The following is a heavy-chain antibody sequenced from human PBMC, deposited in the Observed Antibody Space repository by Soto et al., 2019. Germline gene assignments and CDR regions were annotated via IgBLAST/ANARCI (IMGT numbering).Heavy chain of an antibody. CDR1: GDPLSSGSYY. Sequence: SETLSLTCTVSGDPLSSGSYYWSWIRQSPGKRLEWIAYIYYTGTTKYNPSLKSRVTLSVDTSKNQFSLRLTSVTAADTAVYYCARAASQYFDLLSAFHPWGQGTLVTVSS. V-gene: IGHV4-61*01. D-gene: IGHD3-9*01. J-gene: IGHJ5*02. CDR2: IYYTGTT. CDR3: ARAASQYFDLLSAFHP.